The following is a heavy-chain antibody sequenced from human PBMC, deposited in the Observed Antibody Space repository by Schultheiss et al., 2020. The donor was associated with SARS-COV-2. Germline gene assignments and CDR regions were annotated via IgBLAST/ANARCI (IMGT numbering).Heavy chain of an antibody. D-gene: IGHD6-13*01. CDR2: TSYDENIK. Sequence: GGSLRLSCAASGFTFSSYAMYWVRQAPGKGLEWIAVTSYDENIKYYADSVKGRFTLSRDNSKNTLYLQMNSLRAGDTAVYYCARGRYGYSSSWYWFDPWGQGTVVTVSS. J-gene: IGHJ5*02. CDR3: ARGRYGYSSSWYWFDP. CDR1: GFTFSSYA. V-gene: IGHV3-30-3*01.